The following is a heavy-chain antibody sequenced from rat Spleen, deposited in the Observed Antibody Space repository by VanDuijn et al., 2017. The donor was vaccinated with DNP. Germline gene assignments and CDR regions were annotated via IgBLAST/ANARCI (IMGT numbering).Heavy chain of an antibody. Sequence: EVQLVESGGGLIQPGRSLKLSCAASIFTFSDYDMAWVRQAPTKGLEWVATIIYDGSSTYYGDSVNGRFTISRDNAENTVYLQMSKLGSEDTAIYYCVTRGDGYDNWFAYWGQGTLVTVSS. V-gene: IGHV5S10*01. CDR2: IIYDGSST. D-gene: IGHD2-3*01. J-gene: IGHJ3*01. CDR1: IFTFSDYD. CDR3: VTRGDGYDNWFAY.